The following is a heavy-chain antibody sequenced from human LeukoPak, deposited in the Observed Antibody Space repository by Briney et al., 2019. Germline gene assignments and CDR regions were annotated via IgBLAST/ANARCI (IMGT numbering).Heavy chain of an antibody. D-gene: IGHD6-19*01. Sequence: GGSLRLSCAASGSTFSTYWMHWVRQVPGKGLVWVSRINTDGSRTNYADSVKGRFTISGDNAKNTLYLQMNSLRAEDTAVYFCARDRVSGSYKGYLDYWGQGTLVTVSS. CDR3: ARDRVSGSYKGYLDY. J-gene: IGHJ4*02. CDR1: GSTFSTYW. CDR2: INTDGSRT. V-gene: IGHV3-74*01.